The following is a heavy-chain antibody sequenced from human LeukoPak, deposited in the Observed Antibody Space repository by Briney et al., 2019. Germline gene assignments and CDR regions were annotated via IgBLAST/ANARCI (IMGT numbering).Heavy chain of an antibody. J-gene: IGHJ2*01. D-gene: IGHD3-10*01. CDR3: ARFSGTMVRGVIRRWYFDL. V-gene: IGHV4-4*02. Sequence: SETLSLTCAVSGRSISSSNWWSWVRQPPGKGLEWIGEIYHSGSTNYNPSLKSRVTISVDKSKNQFSLKLSSVTAADTAVYYGARFSGTMVRGVIRRWYFDLWGRGTLVTVSS. CDR1: GRSISSSNW. CDR2: IYHSGST.